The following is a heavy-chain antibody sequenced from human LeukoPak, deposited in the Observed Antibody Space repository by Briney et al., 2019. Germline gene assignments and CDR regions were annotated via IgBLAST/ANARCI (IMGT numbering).Heavy chain of an antibody. D-gene: IGHD4-17*01. CDR2: ISASGDNT. CDR1: GFTVNSYA. J-gene: IGHJ4*02. Sequence: GGSLRLSCDASGFTVNSYAMNWVRQAPGKGLEWVSVISASGDNTYYADSVKGRFTISRDDSKNTVYLQMNSLRADDTAVYHCAKGGRRHYGDYVAFWGQGTLVIVSS. V-gene: IGHV3-23*01. CDR3: AKGGRRHYGDYVAF.